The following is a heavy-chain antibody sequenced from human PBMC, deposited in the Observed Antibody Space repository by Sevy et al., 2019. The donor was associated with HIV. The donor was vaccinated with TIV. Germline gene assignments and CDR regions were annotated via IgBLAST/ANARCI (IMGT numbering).Heavy chain of an antibody. CDR2: ITYSGSTT. D-gene: IGHD3-10*01. V-gene: IGHV3-48*03. J-gene: IGHJ6*02. CDR3: ARGTATYYYGSGGMDV. CDR1: GFTFNTYE. Sequence: GGSLRLSCAASGFTFNTYEMNWVRQAPGKGLEWISYITYSGSTTYYAESVKGRFTISRDNAKNSLSLQMNSLRPEDTAVYYCARGTATYYYGSGGMDVWVQGTTVTVSS.